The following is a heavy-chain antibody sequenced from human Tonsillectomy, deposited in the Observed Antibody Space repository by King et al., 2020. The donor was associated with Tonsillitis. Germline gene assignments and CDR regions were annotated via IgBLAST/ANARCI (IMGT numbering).Heavy chain of an antibody. CDR2: ISYDGSRK. CDR3: ARERLYSSGWGIDY. J-gene: IGHJ4*02. D-gene: IGHD6-25*01. CDR1: GFTFRNYG. Sequence: VQLVQSGGGVVQPGRSLRLPCAASGFTFRNYGMHWVRQAPGKGLDWVAVISYDGSRKNHADSVKGRFAISRDNSNSTLYLQVNGLRAEDTAIYYCARERLYSSGWGIDYWGQGTPVTVSS. V-gene: IGHV3-33*05.